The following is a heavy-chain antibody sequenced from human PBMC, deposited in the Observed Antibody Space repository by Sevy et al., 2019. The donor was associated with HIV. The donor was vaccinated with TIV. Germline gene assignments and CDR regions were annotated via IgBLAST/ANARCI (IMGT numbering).Heavy chain of an antibody. CDR3: ARDTRGYSFGLLEH. CDR2: ISNDGSNE. V-gene: IGHV3-30*04. Sequence: GGSLRLSCAVSGFNLRSHAMHWVRQAPGKGLEWVAVISNDGSNEVYADSVKGRFTISRDNSKNTLYLQLNSLRGEDTAVYYCARDTRGYSFGLLEHWGQGTLVTVSS. J-gene: IGHJ1*01. CDR1: GFNLRSHA. D-gene: IGHD5-12*01.